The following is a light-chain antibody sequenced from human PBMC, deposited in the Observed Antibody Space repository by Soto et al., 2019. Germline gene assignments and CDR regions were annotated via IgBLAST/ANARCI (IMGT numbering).Light chain of an antibody. J-gene: IGKJ4*01. V-gene: IGKV2-30*02. CDR1: QSLVHSDGNTY. CDR2: KIS. CDR3: QQRSNWVS. Sequence: DVVLTQSPLSLPVTLGQPASISCRSSQSLVHSDGNTYLDWFQQRPGQSPRRLIYKISNRDSGVPDRFSGSGSGTDFTLKISSLEPEDFAVYYCQQRSNWVSFGGGTKVEIK.